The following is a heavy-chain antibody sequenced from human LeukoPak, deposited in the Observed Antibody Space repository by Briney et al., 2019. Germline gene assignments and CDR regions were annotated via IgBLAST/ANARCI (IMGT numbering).Heavy chain of an antibody. V-gene: IGHV3-30*02. J-gene: IGHJ3*02. CDR3: ARASTTVVTLDTFAI. CDR1: GFTFSSYG. Sequence: GGSLRLSCAASGFTFSSYGMHWVRQAPGKGLEWVAFIRYDGSNKYYADSVKGRFTISRDNAENSLYLQMSSLRAEDTALYYCARASTTVVTLDTFAIWGQGTMVTVSS. CDR2: IRYDGSNK. D-gene: IGHD4-23*01.